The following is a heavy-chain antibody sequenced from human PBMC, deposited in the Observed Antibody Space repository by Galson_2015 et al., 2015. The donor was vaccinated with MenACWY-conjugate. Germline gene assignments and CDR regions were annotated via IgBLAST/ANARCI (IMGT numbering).Heavy chain of an antibody. Sequence: SVKVSCKASGYTFISYGITWVRQAPGQGLEWMGRIRVSNGDTKFAQSFQDRVSMIADTSTDTAYMELRNLRSDDMALYYCARYSSLYDYFDSWGQGTLVTVSS. V-gene: IGHV1-18*03. CDR2: IRVSNGDT. CDR3: ARYSSLYDYFDS. D-gene: IGHD6-19*01. CDR1: GYTFISYG. J-gene: IGHJ4*02.